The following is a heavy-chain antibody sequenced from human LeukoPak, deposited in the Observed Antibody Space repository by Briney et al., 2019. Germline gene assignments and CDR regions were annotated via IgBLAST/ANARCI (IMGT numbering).Heavy chain of an antibody. CDR3: ARVGVVERFDY. CDR2: VYHSGST. J-gene: IGHJ4*02. V-gene: IGHV4-38-2*01. Sequence: PSETLSLTCAVSGYSISSGYYWGWIRQPPGKGLEWIGSVYHSGSTYYSPSLKSRVTISVDTSKNQFSLKLSSVTAADTAVYYCARVGVVERFDYWGQGTLVTVSS. CDR1: GYSISSGYY. D-gene: IGHD3-22*01.